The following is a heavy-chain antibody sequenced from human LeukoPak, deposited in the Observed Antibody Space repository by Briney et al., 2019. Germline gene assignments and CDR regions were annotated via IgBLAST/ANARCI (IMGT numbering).Heavy chain of an antibody. D-gene: IGHD3-10*01. V-gene: IGHV3-30*04. CDR3: ARMVRGGAGSSRWFDY. J-gene: IGHJ4*02. Sequence: PGGSLRLSCAASGFTFSSYAMHWVRQAPGKGLEWVAVISYDGSNKYYADSVKGRFTISRDNSRNTLYLQMNSLRAEDTAVYYCARMVRGGAGSSRWFDYWGQGTLVTVSS. CDR2: ISYDGSNK. CDR1: GFTFSSYA.